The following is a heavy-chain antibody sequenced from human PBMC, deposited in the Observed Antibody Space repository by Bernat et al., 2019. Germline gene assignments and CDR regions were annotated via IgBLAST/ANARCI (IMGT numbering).Heavy chain of an antibody. D-gene: IGHD3-10*01. Sequence: QVQLVQSGAEVKKPGSSVKVSCKASGGTFSSYTISWVRQAPGQGLEWMRRIIPILGIANYAQKFQGRVTITADKSTSTAYMELSSLRSEDTAVYYCASNYYGSGRNGMDVWGQGTTVTVSS. CDR1: GGTFSSYT. CDR2: IIPILGIA. V-gene: IGHV1-69*02. J-gene: IGHJ6*02. CDR3: ASNYYGSGRNGMDV.